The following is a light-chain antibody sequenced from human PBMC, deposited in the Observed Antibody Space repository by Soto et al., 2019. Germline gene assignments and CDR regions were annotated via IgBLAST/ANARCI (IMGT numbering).Light chain of an antibody. CDR1: QSIRNY. Sequence: DIQMTQSPSSLSASVVDRVTITCRASQSIRNYLNWYQQKPGKAPKLLIYAASTLQGGVPSRFSGSGSGTEFTLTISSLQPEDFATYYCQQLNSYPTFGQGTRLEIK. CDR3: QQLNSYPT. J-gene: IGKJ5*01. CDR2: AAS. V-gene: IGKV1-17*01.